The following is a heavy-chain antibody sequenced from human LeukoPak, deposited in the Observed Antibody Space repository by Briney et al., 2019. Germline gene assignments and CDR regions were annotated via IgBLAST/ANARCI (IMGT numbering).Heavy chain of an antibody. CDR2: IYYSGST. J-gene: IGHJ4*02. CDR1: GGSVSSGSYY. Sequence: SETLSLTCTVSGGSVSSGSYYWSWIRQPPGKGLEWIGYIYYSGSTNYNPSLKNRVTISVDTSKNQFSLKLSSVTAADTAVYYCARDQGSYCFDYWGQGTLVTVSS. V-gene: IGHV4-61*01. D-gene: IGHD1-26*01. CDR3: ARDQGSYCFDY.